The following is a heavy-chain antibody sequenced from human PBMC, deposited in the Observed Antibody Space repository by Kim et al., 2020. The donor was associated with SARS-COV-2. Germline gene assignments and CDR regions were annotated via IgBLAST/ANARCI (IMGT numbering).Heavy chain of an antibody. V-gene: IGHV3-64D*09. CDR3: VKDRRRVDPTVPDY. Sequence: DAVKGRFTISRDNSKNTLYLQMSRLRAEDTAVYYCVKDRRRVDPTVPDYWGQGTLVTVSS. D-gene: IGHD4-17*01. J-gene: IGHJ4*02.